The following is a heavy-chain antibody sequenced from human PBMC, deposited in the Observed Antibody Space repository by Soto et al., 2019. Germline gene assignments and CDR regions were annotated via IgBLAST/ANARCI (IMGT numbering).Heavy chain of an antibody. D-gene: IGHD4-17*01. CDR2: IYTSGST. CDR3: ARAGAKYGDYHNWFDS. J-gene: IGHJ5*01. Sequence: SETLSLTCTVSGGSISSDYWSWIRQPAGKGLEWIGRIYTSGSTNYNPSLKSRVTMSVDTSKNQFSLKLSSVTAADTAVYYCARAGAKYGDYHNWFDSWGQGTLVTVSS. CDR1: GGSISSDY. V-gene: IGHV4-4*07.